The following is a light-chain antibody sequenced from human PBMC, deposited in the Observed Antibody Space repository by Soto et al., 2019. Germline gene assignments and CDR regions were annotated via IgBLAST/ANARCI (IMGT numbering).Light chain of an antibody. Sequence: QSVLTKPPSASGTPGQRGTIPCSGSSSNIGSNYVYWYQQLPGTAPKLLIYRNNQRPSGVPDRFSGSKSGTSASLAIGGLRSEDEADYYCAAWDDSLRGPVFGGGTKVTVL. CDR3: AAWDDSLRGPV. V-gene: IGLV1-47*01. CDR2: RNN. J-gene: IGLJ3*02. CDR1: SSNIGSNY.